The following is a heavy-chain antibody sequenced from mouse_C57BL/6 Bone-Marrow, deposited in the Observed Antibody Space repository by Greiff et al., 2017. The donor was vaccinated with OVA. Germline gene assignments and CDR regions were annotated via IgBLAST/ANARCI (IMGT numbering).Heavy chain of an antibody. CDR2: ISDGGSYT. J-gene: IGHJ1*03. CDR1: GFTFSSYA. V-gene: IGHV5-4*03. Sequence: EVKLVESGGGLVKPGGSLKLSCAASGFTFSSYAMSWVRQTPEKRLEWVATISDGGSYTYYPDNVKGRFTISRDNAKNNLYLQMSHLKSEDTAMYYCARAGITTVVSNWYFDVWGTGTTVTVSS. D-gene: IGHD1-1*01. CDR3: ARAGITTVVSNWYFDV.